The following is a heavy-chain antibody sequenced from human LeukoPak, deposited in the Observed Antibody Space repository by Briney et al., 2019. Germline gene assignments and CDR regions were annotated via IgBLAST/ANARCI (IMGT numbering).Heavy chain of an antibody. Sequence: SETLSLTCAVSADSFSSRYWTWIRQAPGKGLEWIGYISYIGSTNYNPSLKSRVTISIDTSKNQFSLKLGSVTAADTAVYYCARDLVTVTKGFDIWGQGTMVSVSS. CDR3: ARDLVTVTKGFDI. D-gene: IGHD4-17*01. J-gene: IGHJ3*02. CDR1: ADSFSSRY. V-gene: IGHV4-59*11. CDR2: ISYIGST.